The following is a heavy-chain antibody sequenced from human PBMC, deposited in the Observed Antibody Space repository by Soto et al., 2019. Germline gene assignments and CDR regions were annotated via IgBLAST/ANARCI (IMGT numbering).Heavy chain of an antibody. Sequence: PSETLSLTXGVYGASFTSNYWSWVRQPPAKGLEWIGEINHNGLTNYNPSLKSRVTISVDTSKNQFSLKLTSVTAADTAVYYCASARWDYWGQGTLVTVSS. V-gene: IGHV4-34*01. CDR2: INHNGLT. D-gene: IGHD2-15*01. CDR3: ASARWDY. CDR1: GASFTSNY. J-gene: IGHJ4*02.